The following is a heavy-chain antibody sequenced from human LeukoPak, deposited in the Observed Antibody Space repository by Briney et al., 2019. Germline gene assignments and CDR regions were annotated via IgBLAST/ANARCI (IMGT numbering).Heavy chain of an antibody. V-gene: IGHV3-23*01. CDR3: AKGHNAAAGYYFYHMDV. Sequence: QSGGSLRLSCAASGFTFSRYAMSWVRQAPGKGLEWVSAISGSGGSTYYADSVKGRFTISRDNSKNTLYLQMNSLRAEDTAVYYYAKGHNAAAGYYFYHMDVWGQGTTVTVSS. CDR1: GFTFSRYA. D-gene: IGHD6-13*01. CDR2: ISGSGGST. J-gene: IGHJ6*02.